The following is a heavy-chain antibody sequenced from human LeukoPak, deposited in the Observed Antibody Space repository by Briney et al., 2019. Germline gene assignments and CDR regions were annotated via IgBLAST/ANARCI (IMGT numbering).Heavy chain of an antibody. D-gene: IGHD6-6*01. CDR1: GFTFSSYS. CDR3: ARGTYRSSSPSIGMPYYLDY. V-gene: IGHV3-21*01. J-gene: IGHJ4*02. CDR2: ISSSSSYI. Sequence: GGSLRLSCAASGFTFSSYSMNWVRQAPGKGLEWVSSISSSSSYIYYADSVKGRFTISRDNAKNSLYLQMNSLRAEDTAVYFCARGTYRSSSPSIGMPYYLDYWGQGILVTVSS.